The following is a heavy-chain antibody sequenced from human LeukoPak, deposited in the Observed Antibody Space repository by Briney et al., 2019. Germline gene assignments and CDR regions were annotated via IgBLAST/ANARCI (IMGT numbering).Heavy chain of an antibody. D-gene: IGHD2-2*02. CDR3: ARRIGYCSSTSCYKGAFDP. V-gene: IGHV5-51*01. CDR2: IYPGDSDT. CDR1: GYSFTSYW. Sequence: GESLKISCKGSGYSFTSYWIGWVRQMPGKGLEWMGIIYPGDSDTRYSPSFQGQVTISADKSISTAYLQWSSLKASDTAMYYCARRIGYCSSTSCYKGAFDPWGQGTLVTVSS. J-gene: IGHJ5*02.